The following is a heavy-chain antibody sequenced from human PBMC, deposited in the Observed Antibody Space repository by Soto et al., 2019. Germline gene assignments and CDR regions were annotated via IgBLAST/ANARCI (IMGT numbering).Heavy chain of an antibody. Sequence: SETLSLTCIVSGGSIISYYWSWIRQPPGKGLEWIGYIYYESTNYNPSLKSRVIISVDTSRNQFSLRLSSVTAADTAVYYCARAYYDTSGHSLDPWGQGTLVTV. CDR3: ARAYYDTSGHSLDP. CDR2: IYYEST. J-gene: IGHJ5*02. CDR1: GGSIISYY. D-gene: IGHD3-22*01. V-gene: IGHV4-59*01.